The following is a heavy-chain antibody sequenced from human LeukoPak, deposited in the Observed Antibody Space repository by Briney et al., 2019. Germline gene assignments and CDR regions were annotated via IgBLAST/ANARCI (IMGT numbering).Heavy chain of an antibody. J-gene: IGHJ4*02. CDR1: GFTFSSYA. CDR3: AKVGHIAAALTEFDY. Sequence: GGSLRLSCAASGFTFSSYAMSWVRQAPGKGLEWVPAISGSGGSTYYADSVKGRFTISRDNSKNTLYLQMNSLRAEDTAVYYCAKVGHIAAALTEFDYWGPGNPGHRLL. D-gene: IGHD6-13*01. V-gene: IGHV3-23*01. CDR2: ISGSGGST.